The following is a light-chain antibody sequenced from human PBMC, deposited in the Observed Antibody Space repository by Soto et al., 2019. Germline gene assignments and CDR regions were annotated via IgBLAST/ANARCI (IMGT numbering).Light chain of an antibody. J-gene: IGLJ1*01. V-gene: IGLV2-14*01. CDR2: EVN. CDR3: TSCITANTRCV. Sequence: QSALTQPGSVSGSPGQSVTISCTGTSSDIGRYNYVSWFQQHPGKVPKLVIFEVNYRPSGVSDRFSGSKSGNTASLTITGLQAEDEADYYCTSCITANTRCVFGSGTKVTVL. CDR1: SSDIGRYNY.